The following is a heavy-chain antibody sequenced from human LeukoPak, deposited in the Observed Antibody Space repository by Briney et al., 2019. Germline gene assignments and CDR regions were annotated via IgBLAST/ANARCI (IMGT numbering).Heavy chain of an antibody. J-gene: IGHJ4*02. D-gene: IGHD3-22*01. CDR1: GFTFSSYW. CDR2: IKQDGSEK. CDR3: AREGYYYDSSGYYLDY. V-gene: IGHV3-7*01. Sequence: PGGSLRLSCAASGFTFSSYWMSWVRQAPGKGLEWVANIKQDGSEKYYVDSVKGRFTISRDNAKNSLYLQMNSLRAEDTAVYYCAREGYYYDSSGYYLDYWGQGTLVTVPS.